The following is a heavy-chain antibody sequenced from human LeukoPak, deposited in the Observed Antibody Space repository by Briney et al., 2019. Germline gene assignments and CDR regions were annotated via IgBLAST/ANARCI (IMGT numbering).Heavy chain of an antibody. V-gene: IGHV3-30*04. CDR1: GFTFSSYA. CDR2: ISYDGSNK. CDR3: AKGGGYEAQYYYYHLDV. J-gene: IGHJ6*03. D-gene: IGHD5-12*01. Sequence: GGSLRLSCAASGFTFSSYAMHWVRQAPGKGLEWVAVISYDGSNKYYADSVKGRFTISRDNSKNTLYLQMKSLRAEDTAVYYCAKGGGYEAQYYYYHLDVWGKGTTVTISS.